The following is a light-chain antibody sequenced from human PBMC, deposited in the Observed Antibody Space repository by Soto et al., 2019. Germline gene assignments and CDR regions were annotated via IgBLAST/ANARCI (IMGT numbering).Light chain of an antibody. CDR2: GVT. V-gene: IGLV2-8*01. Sequence: HSVLTQPPSASGSPGQSVTISCTGTSSDVGGYNYVSWYQQHPGKAPKLMIYGVTKRPSGVPDRFSGSKSGNTASLTVSGLQAEDEAYYYCSSYAGSNNYVFGTGTKLTVL. CDR1: SSDVGGYNY. CDR3: SSYAGSNNYV. J-gene: IGLJ1*01.